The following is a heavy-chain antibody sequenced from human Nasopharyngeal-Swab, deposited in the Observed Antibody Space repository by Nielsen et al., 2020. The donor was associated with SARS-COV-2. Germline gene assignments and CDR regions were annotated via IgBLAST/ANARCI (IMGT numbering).Heavy chain of an antibody. CDR1: GFTFSSYA. CDR3: ATTNYYGSGSYRKGGDAFDI. D-gene: IGHD3-10*01. V-gene: IGHV3-23*01. Sequence: GGSLRLSCAASGFTFSSYAMSWVRQAPGTGLEWVSAISGSGGSPYYADSVKGRFTISRDNSKNTLYLQMNSLRAEDTAVYYCATTNYYGSGSYRKGGDAFDIWGQGTMVTVSS. J-gene: IGHJ3*02. CDR2: ISGSGGSP.